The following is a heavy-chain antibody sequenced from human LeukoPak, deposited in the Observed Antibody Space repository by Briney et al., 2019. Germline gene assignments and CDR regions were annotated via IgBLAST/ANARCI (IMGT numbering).Heavy chain of an antibody. V-gene: IGHV3-7*01. J-gene: IGHJ4*02. Sequence: GGSLRLSCAASGFTFRNSWMTWVRQAPGKGLEWVASIKQDGSAKYYVDSVKGRFTISRDNAKNLVYLQMDSLRADDTAVYYCARGGYGNWGQGTLVTVSS. CDR1: GFTFRNSW. CDR3: ARGGYGN. D-gene: IGHD5-12*01. CDR2: IKQDGSAK.